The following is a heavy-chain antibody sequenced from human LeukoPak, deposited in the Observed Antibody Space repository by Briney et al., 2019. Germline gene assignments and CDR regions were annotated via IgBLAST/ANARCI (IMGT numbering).Heavy chain of an antibody. CDR1: GFTFSSYD. CDR2: ISYDGSNK. Sequence: GSLRLSCAASGFTFSSYDMHWVRQAPGKGLEGVAVISYDGSNKYYADSVKGRFTISRDNPKNTLYLQMNSLRAEDTAVYYCARDSRSAFDYWGQGTLVTVSS. CDR3: ARDSRSAFDY. D-gene: IGHD6-25*01. J-gene: IGHJ4*02. V-gene: IGHV3-30*01.